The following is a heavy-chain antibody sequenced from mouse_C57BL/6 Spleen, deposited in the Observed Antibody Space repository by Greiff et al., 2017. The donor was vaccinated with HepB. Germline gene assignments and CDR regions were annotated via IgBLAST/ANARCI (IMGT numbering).Heavy chain of an antibody. CDR1: GYTFTDYY. V-gene: IGHV1-26*01. J-gene: IGHJ2*01. D-gene: IGHD2-3*01. Sequence: VQLQQSGPELVKPGASVKISCKASGYTFTDYYMNWVKQSHGKSLEWIGDINPNNGGTSYNQKFKGKATLTVDKSSSTAYMELRSLTSEDSAVYYCARLLDGYYYFDYWGQGTTLTVSS. CDR2: INPNNGGT. CDR3: ARLLDGYYYFDY.